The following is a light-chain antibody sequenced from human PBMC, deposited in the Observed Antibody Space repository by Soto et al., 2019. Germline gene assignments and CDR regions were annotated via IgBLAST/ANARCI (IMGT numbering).Light chain of an antibody. CDR3: HQYGSSPRT. V-gene: IGKV3-20*01. Sequence: EIVLTQSPVTLSLSPGDRATLSCRASQSVSINFLAWYQQKPGQAPRLLIYGASIRATGIPDRFSGIGSGTDFTLTIRRLETEEFAMYFCHQYGSSPRTFGQGTKVEIK. J-gene: IGKJ1*01. CDR2: GAS. CDR1: QSVSINF.